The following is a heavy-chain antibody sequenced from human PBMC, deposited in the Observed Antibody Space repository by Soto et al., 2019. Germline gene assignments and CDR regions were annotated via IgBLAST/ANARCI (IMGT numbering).Heavy chain of an antibody. CDR2: IYYSGST. D-gene: IGHD6-19*01. CDR1: GGSISSSSYY. Sequence: SETLSLTCTVSGGSISSSSYYWGWIRQPPGKGLEWIGSIYYSGSTYYNPSLKSRVTISVDTSKNQFSLKLSSVTAADTAVYYCARHDGYSSGWYTLDYWGQGTLVTVSS. CDR3: ARHDGYSSGWYTLDY. V-gene: IGHV4-39*01. J-gene: IGHJ4*02.